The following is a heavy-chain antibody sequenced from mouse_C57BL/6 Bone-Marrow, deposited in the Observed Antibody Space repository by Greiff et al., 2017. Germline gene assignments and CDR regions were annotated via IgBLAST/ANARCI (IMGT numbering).Heavy chain of an antibody. CDR3: ARKLQAWFAY. D-gene: IGHD1-1*01. CDR1: GYAFSSYW. J-gene: IGHJ3*01. Sequence: QVQLQQSGAELVKPGASVKISCKASGYAFSSYWMNWVKQRPGKGLAWIGQIYPGDGDTNYNGKFKGKATLTADKSSSTAYMQRSSLTSEDSAVYFCARKLQAWFAYWGQGTLVTVSA. V-gene: IGHV1-80*01. CDR2: IYPGDGDT.